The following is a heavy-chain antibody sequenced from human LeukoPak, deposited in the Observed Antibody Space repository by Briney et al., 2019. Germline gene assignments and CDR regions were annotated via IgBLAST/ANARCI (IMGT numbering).Heavy chain of an antibody. CDR3: ARETPDAYNFDY. V-gene: IGHV1-46*01. J-gene: IGHJ4*02. Sequence: ASVKVSCKASGYTFTSYHLHWVRQGPGEGLEWMGIIYSSGDVRGHAQNFQGRVTMTRDTSTSTIYLELSSLESEDTAVYYCARETPDAYNFDYWGQGTLVTVSS. D-gene: IGHD1-1*01. CDR2: IYSSGDVR. CDR1: GYTFTSYH.